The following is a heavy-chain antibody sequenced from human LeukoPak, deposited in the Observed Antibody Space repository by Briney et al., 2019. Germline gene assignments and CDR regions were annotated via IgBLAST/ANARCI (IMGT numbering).Heavy chain of an antibody. CDR2: IRSKANSYAT. CDR1: GFTFSGSA. V-gene: IGHV3-73*01. CDR3: ASTKKGGYDYYFDY. Sequence: GGSLRLSCAASGFTFSGSAMHWVRQASGKGLEWVGRIRSKANSYATAYAASVKGRFTISRDDSKNTAYLQMNSLKTEDTAVYYCASTKKGGYDYYFDYWGQGTLVTVSS. D-gene: IGHD5-12*01. J-gene: IGHJ4*02.